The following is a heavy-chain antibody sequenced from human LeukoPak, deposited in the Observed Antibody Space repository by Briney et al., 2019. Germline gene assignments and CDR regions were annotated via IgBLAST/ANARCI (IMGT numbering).Heavy chain of an antibody. Sequence: PGGSLRLSCEASGFSFRDYWMTWIRQAPGKGLEWVANIKQDTIEKNYLDSVRGRFTISRDNAKNLLYLQMNSLRAEDTAIYYCARSLTTLTYEGYWGQGTLVTVSS. V-gene: IGHV3-7*01. CDR2: IKQDTIEK. D-gene: IGHD1-1*01. CDR3: ARSLTTLTYEGY. CDR1: GFSFRDYW. J-gene: IGHJ4*02.